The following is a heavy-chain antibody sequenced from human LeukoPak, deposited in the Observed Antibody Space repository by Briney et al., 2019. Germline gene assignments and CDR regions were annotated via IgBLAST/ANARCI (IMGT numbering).Heavy chain of an antibody. CDR1: GYTFTGYY. D-gene: IGHD5-18*01. Sequence: ASVKVSCKASGYTFTGYYMHWVRQAPGQGLEWMGWINPNSGGTNYAQKFQGRVTMTRDTSISTAYMQLSRLRSDDTAVYYCARVRDTAMVTDYWGQGTLVTVSS. V-gene: IGHV1-2*02. CDR2: INPNSGGT. CDR3: ARVRDTAMVTDY. J-gene: IGHJ4*02.